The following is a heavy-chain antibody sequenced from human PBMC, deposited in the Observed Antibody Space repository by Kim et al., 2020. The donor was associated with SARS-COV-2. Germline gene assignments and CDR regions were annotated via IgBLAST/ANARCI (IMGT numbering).Heavy chain of an antibody. CDR1: GFTFSSYA. CDR2: ISGSGGST. J-gene: IGHJ4*02. V-gene: IGHV3-23*01. Sequence: GGSLRLSCAASGFTFSSYAMSWVRQAPGKGLEWVSAISGSGGSTYYADSVKGRFTISRDNSKNTLYLQMNSLRAEDTAVYYCAKDRLRYFDWLEIDYWGQGTLVTVSS. D-gene: IGHD3-9*01. CDR3: AKDRLRYFDWLEIDY.